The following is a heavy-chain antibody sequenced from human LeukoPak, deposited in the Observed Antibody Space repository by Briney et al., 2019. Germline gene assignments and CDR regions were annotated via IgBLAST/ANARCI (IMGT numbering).Heavy chain of an antibody. CDR3: ARDVDGLTDY. J-gene: IGHJ4*02. CDR2: INHSGST. V-gene: IGHV4-34*01. CDR1: GGSFSGYY. D-gene: IGHD3-16*01. Sequence: SETLSLTCAVYGGSFSGYYWSWIRQPPGKGLEWIGEINHSGSTNYNPSLKSRVTISVDTSKNQFSLKLTSVTAADTALYSCARDVDGLTDYWGQGTLVTVSS.